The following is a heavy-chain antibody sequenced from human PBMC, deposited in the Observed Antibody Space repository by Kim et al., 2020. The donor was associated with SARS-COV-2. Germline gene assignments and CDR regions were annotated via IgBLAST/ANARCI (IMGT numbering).Heavy chain of an antibody. CDR2: IYYSGST. Sequence: SETLSLTCTVSGDSISNYYWSWIRQPPGKGLEWIGYIYYSGSTNYNPSLKSRVTISLDTSKNQFSLKLSSVTAADTAIYYCARGPGEYQLLLGDWFDPWGQGTLVTVSS. J-gene: IGHJ5*02. V-gene: IGHV4-59*01. D-gene: IGHD2-2*01. CDR1: GDSISNYY. CDR3: ARGPGEYQLLLGDWFDP.